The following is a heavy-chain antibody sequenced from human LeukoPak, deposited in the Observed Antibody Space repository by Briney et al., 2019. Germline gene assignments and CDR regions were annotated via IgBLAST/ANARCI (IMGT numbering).Heavy chain of an antibody. CDR1: GFTFSDYY. J-gene: IGHJ5*02. V-gene: IGHV3-11*04. D-gene: IGHD3-10*01. Sequence: GGSLRLSCAASGFTFSDYYMSWIRQAPGKGLEWVSYISSSGSTIYYADSVKGRFTISRDNAKNSLYLQMNSLRDEDTAVYYCARGVIWFGESPKNWLGPDPWGQGTLVTVSS. CDR3: ARGVIWFGESPKNWLGPDP. CDR2: ISSSGSTI.